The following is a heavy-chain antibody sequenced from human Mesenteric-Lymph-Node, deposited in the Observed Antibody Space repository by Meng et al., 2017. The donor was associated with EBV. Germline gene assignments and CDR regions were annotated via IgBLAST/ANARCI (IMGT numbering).Heavy chain of an antibody. V-gene: IGHV1-2*06. CDR1: GYAFTGYY. D-gene: IGHD1-26*01. CDR3: ARVRQLLSDNWFDP. CDR2: INPNSGGT. Sequence: QVQLVQSGAEAKMPGASVSVSCTASGYAFTGYYIHWVRQAPGQGLEWMGRINPNSGGTNYAQKFQGRVTMTRDTSISTAYMELNRLESDDTALYYCARVRQLLSDNWFDPRGLGTLVTVS. J-gene: IGHJ5*02.